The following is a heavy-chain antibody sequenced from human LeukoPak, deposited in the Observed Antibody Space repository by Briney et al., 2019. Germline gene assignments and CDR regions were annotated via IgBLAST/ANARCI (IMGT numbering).Heavy chain of an antibody. CDR2: IYDDGTK. CDR1: GFTFSNKY. D-gene: IGHD5-12*01. V-gene: IGHV3-66*01. CDR3: ARLDVAYFDP. J-gene: IGHJ4*02. Sequence: GGSLRLSCAASGFTFSNKYVGWVRQAPGKGLEWVSVIYDDGTKYYPDSVKGRFTISRDNSESTLYLQMSSLRAEDTAVYYCARLDVAYFDPWGQGTLVTVSS.